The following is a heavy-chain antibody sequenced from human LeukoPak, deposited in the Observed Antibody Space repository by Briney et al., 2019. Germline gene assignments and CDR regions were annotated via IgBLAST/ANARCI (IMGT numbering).Heavy chain of an antibody. CDR3: AHRLTTPAHLDY. Sequence: SGPTLVNPTQTLTLTCTFSGFSLSTSGVGVGWIRQPPGKALEWLALIYWNGDKRYSPSLKSRLTITKDTSKNQVVLTMTNMDPVDTATYYCAHRLTTPAHLDYWGQGTLVTVSS. V-gene: IGHV2-5*01. J-gene: IGHJ4*02. CDR1: GFSLSTSGVG. CDR2: IYWNGDK. D-gene: IGHD4-11*01.